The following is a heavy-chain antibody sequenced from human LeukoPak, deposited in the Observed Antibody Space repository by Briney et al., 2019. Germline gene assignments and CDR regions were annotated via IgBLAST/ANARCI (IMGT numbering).Heavy chain of an antibody. CDR2: INHSGST. Sequence: SETLSLTCAVYGGSFSSYYWSWIRQPPGKGLEWIGEINHSGSTNYNPSLKSRVTISVDTSKNQFSLKLSSVTAADTAVYYCARDRALGSGKYYFDYWGQGTLVTVSS. D-gene: IGHD3-16*01. V-gene: IGHV4-34*01. CDR3: ARDRALGSGKYYFDY. J-gene: IGHJ4*02. CDR1: GGSFSSYY.